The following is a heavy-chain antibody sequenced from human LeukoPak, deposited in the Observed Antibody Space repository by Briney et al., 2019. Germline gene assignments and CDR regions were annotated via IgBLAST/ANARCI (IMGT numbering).Heavy chain of an antibody. D-gene: IGHD6-25*01. V-gene: IGHV4-61*05. CDR1: GASIGSIGAY. Sequence: PSEALSLTCTVSGASIGSIGAYWGWVRAPPGKGLGGVATMSYSGTMSYRGTTYYSSSLRSRVTIPVDTSKSQFSLKLSYVTAADTAVYFCARRRAATYFFDCWGEGTLLTVSS. J-gene: IGHJ4*02. CDR2: VATMSYSGTMSYRGTT. CDR3: ARRRAATYFFDC.